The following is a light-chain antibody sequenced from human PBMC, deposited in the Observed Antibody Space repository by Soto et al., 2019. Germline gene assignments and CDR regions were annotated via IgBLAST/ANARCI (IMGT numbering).Light chain of an antibody. CDR1: QSIANF. CDR3: QQYEDLPLT. V-gene: IGKV1-33*01. CDR2: DAS. J-gene: IGKJ4*01. Sequence: DFQMTQSPSSLSASVGDRVIITCKANQSIANFLNWFQHKPGEAPKLLISDASHLELGVPSRFSGSRSGTDFVLDISNLQSEDVATYFCQQYEDLPLTFGGGTKV.